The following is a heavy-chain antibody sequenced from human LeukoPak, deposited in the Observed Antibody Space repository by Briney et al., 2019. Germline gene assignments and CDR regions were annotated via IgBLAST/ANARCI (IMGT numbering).Heavy chain of an antibody. J-gene: IGHJ4*02. CDR3: ARDLMTTPTWDFDY. CDR1: GYTFTGYY. CDR2: INPNSGTT. V-gene: IGHV1-2*02. D-gene: IGHD3-16*01. Sequence: ASVKVSCKGSGYTFTGYYMHWVRQAPGQGLEWMGWINPNSGTTNYAQKFQGRVTVTRDTSISTAYMELSRLESDDTAVYFCARDLMTTPTWDFDYWGQGTLVTVAS.